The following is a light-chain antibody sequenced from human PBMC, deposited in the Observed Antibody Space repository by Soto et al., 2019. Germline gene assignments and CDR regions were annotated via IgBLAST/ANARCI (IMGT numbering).Light chain of an antibody. CDR2: LNSDGSH. Sequence: QLVLTQSPSASASLGASVKLTCTLSSGHSNYAIAWHQQQPEKGPRFLMKLNSDGSHSKGDGLPDRFSGSSSWAERYLTISTLQSEDEAYYYCQTWVTGIHIFGGGTKLTVL. CDR1: SGHSNYA. J-gene: IGLJ2*01. CDR3: QTWVTGIHI. V-gene: IGLV4-69*01.